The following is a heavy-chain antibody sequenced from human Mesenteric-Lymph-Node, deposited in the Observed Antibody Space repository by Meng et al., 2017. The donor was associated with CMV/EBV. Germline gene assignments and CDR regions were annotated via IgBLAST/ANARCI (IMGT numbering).Heavy chain of an antibody. J-gene: IGHJ6*02. V-gene: IGHV3-66*01. Sequence: GGSLRLSCVASGFTVSKSYLSWVRQAPGKGLEWVAFMYDDNRYYADSVRGRFTISRDNDKNSLYLQMNSLRLEDTALYYCARDGYYYALDIWGQGTTVTVSS. CDR1: GFTVSKSY. CDR2: MYDDNR. CDR3: ARDGYYYALDI.